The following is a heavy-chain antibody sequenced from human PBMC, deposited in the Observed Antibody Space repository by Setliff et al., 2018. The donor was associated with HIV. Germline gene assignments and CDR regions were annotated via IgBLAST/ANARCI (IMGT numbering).Heavy chain of an antibody. D-gene: IGHD3-10*01. CDR2: IRGDSTSI. Sequence: LRLSCAASGFTFSDHYMTWIRQAPGKGLEWISYIRGDSTSINYADSVKGRFTISRDNAKNSLYLQMISLRAEDTAVYYCARDRLGVKGYYYMDVWGKGTTVTVSS. J-gene: IGHJ6*03. CDR1: GFTFSDHY. CDR3: ARDRLGVKGYYYMDV. V-gene: IGHV3-11*05.